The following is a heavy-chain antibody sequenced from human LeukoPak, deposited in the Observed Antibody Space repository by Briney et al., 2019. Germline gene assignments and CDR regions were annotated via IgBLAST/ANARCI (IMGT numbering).Heavy chain of an antibody. J-gene: IGHJ4*02. CDR1: GGSISSYY. Sequence: PSETLSLTCTVSGGSISSYYWSWIRQPPGKGLEWIGYIYYSGSTNYHPSLKSRVTISVDTSKNQFSLKLSSVTAADTAVYYCARGFTRIFDYWGQGTLVTVSS. CDR2: IYYSGST. V-gene: IGHV4-59*01. CDR3: ARGFTRIFDY. D-gene: IGHD2-15*01.